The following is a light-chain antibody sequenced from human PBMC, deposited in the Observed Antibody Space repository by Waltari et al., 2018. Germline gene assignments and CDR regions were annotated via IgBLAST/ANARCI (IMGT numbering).Light chain of an antibody. J-gene: IGKJ2*01. Sequence: DIQMTQSPSSLSASVGYRVTITCQASQDIRTYLNWYQQRPGKAPKLLIYATSNLETGVPSRFSGSGFGTHFTFTISNLQPEDIATYYCQQYDNFPYTFGQGAKLGIK. CDR3: QQYDNFPYT. CDR1: QDIRTY. CDR2: ATS. V-gene: IGKV1-33*01.